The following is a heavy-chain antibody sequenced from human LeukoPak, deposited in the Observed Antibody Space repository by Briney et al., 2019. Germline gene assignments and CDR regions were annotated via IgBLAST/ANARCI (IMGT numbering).Heavy chain of an antibody. J-gene: IGHJ4*02. D-gene: IGHD4/OR15-4a*01. CDR2: MNPNSGNT. Sequence: ASVKVSCKASGYTFTSYDINWVRQATGQGLEWMGWMNPNSGNTGYAQKFQGRVTMTRNTSISTAYMEPSSLRSEDTAVYYCARGVGNMVQKKGRPPYFDYWGQGTLVTVSS. CDR3: ARGVGNMVQKKGRPPYFDY. V-gene: IGHV1-8*01. CDR1: GYTFTSYD.